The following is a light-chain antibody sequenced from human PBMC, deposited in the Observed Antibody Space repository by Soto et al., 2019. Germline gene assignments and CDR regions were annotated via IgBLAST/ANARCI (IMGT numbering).Light chain of an antibody. CDR3: QQYYSWPPV. CDR1: QSVRSD. V-gene: IGKV3-15*01. J-gene: IGKJ2*01. CDR2: SAS. Sequence: EIVMTQSPATLSVSPGQGVTLSCRASQSVRSDLAWYRQKPGQAPRLLIYSASTRATGIPARFSGSGSGTDFTLTITSLQSEDFAVYYCQQYYSWPPVFGQGTKVEIK.